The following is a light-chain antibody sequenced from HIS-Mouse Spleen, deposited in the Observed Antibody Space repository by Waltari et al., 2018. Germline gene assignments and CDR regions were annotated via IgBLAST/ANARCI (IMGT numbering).Light chain of an antibody. CDR1: ALTKKY. CDR2: EDS. V-gene: IGLV3-10*01. CDR3: YSTDSSGNHRV. Sequence: SYELTQPPSLSVSPGQTARITCSGHALTKKYAYWYQQKSGQAPLLVIYEDSKRPSGIPQRFSGSSSGTMATLTISGAQVEDEADYYCYSTDSSGNHRVFGGGTKLTVL. J-gene: IGLJ2*01.